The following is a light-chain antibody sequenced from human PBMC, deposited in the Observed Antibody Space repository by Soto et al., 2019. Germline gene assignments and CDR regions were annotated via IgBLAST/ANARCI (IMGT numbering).Light chain of an antibody. Sequence: QSVLTQSPSASASLGDSVKLTCTLSSGHSSYAIAWHQQQPEKGPRYLMKLNSDGSHSKGDAIPDRFSGSSSGAARYLTSSRLQSEDEAYYYGQTWGSGIPVVFGGGTKVTVL. J-gene: IGLJ2*01. CDR1: SGHSSYA. V-gene: IGLV4-69*01. CDR2: LNSDGSH. CDR3: QTWGSGIPVV.